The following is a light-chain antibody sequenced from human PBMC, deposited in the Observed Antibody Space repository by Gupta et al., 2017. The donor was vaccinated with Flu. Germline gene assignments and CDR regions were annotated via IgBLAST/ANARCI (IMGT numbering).Light chain of an antibody. CDR3: RQQDNFPYT. J-gene: IGKJ2*01. V-gene: IGKV5-2*01. CDR1: QEIDDD. Sequence: PAFMSATPGDKVNNACKASQEIDDDMNWYQQKPGEAAIFIIQEATTHGAGIPTRFSGSGYGTDFTLTIKNIESEDAAYYSCRQQDNFPYTFGQGTKLEIK. CDR2: EAT.